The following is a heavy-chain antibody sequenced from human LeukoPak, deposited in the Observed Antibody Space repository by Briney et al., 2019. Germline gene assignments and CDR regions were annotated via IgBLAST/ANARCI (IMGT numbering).Heavy chain of an antibody. CDR2: INHSGST. CDR1: GGSFSGYY. J-gene: IGHJ6*02. Sequence: SETLSLTCAAYGGSFSGYYWSWIRQPPGKGLEWIGEINHSGSTNYNPSLKSRVTISVDTSKNQFSLKLSSVTAADTAVYYCARVEGKKGYYYGMDVWGQGTTVTVSS. D-gene: IGHD3-3*01. V-gene: IGHV4-34*01. CDR3: ARVEGKKGYYYGMDV.